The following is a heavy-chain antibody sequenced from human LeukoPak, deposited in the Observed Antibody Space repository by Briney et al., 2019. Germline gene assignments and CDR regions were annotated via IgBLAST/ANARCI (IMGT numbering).Heavy chain of an antibody. Sequence: SETLSLTCTVSGGSISSGGYYWSWIRQHPGKGLEWIGYIYYSGSTYYNPSLKSRVTISVDTSKNQFSLKLSSVTAADTAVYYCARDKPIYYYDSSGYPFDYWGQGTLVTVSS. V-gene: IGHV4-31*03. CDR1: GGSISSGGYY. CDR2: IYYSGST. D-gene: IGHD3-22*01. CDR3: ARDKPIYYYDSSGYPFDY. J-gene: IGHJ4*02.